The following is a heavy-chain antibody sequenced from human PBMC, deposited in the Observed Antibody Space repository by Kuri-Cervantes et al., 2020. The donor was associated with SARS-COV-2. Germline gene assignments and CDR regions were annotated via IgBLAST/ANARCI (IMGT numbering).Heavy chain of an antibody. V-gene: IGHV4-30-2*01. J-gene: IGHJ4*02. CDR3: AREQEYCSGTSCYHFDY. CDR2: IYHSGST. CDR1: GGSIGSGGYS. Sequence: SETLSLTCAVSGGSIGSGGYSWSWIRQPPGKGLEWIGYIYHSGSTYYNPSLKSRVTISVDTSKNQFSLKLSSVTVADTAVYYCAREQEYCSGTSCYHFDYWGQGTLVTVSS. D-gene: IGHD2-2*01.